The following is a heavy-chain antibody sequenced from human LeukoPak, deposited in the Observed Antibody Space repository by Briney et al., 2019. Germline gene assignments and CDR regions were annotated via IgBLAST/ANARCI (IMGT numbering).Heavy chain of an antibody. D-gene: IGHD3-3*01. CDR2: ISSSSSTI. CDR1: GFTFSSYG. J-gene: IGHJ5*02. CDR3: ARGPYYDFWSGSNWFDP. Sequence: GGSLRLSCAASGFTFSSYGMHWVRQAPGKGLEWVSYISSSSSTIYYADSVKGRFTISRDNAKNSLYLQMNSLRAEDTAVYYCARGPYYDFWSGSNWFDPWGQGTLVTVSS. V-gene: IGHV3-48*01.